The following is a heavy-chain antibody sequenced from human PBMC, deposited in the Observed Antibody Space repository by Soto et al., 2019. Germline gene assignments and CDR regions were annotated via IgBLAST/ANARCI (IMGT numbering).Heavy chain of an antibody. J-gene: IGHJ3*02. V-gene: IGHV3-66*01. Sequence: EVQLVESGGGLVQPGGSLRLSCTASGFIVSDTYVNWFRQAPGKGLEWVSVISNRGDTHYADSVRGRFSLSRDISDHALQLQMDKLRVEDTAVYYCAREPRYCRGGSCAITGDAYDIWGQGTMVTVSS. CDR3: AREPRYCRGGSCAITGDAYDI. D-gene: IGHD2-15*01. CDR1: GFIVSDTY. CDR2: ISNRGDT.